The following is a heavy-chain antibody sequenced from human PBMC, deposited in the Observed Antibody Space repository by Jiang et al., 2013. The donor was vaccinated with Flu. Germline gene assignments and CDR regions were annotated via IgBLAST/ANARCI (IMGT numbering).Heavy chain of an antibody. CDR1: GGTFSSYA. CDR2: IIPIFGTA. CDR3: ARGAAGSGNFDY. J-gene: IGHJ4*02. Sequence: SSVKVSCKASGGTFSSYAISWVRQAPGQGLEWMGGIIPIFGTANYAQKFQGRVTITADESTSTAYMELSSLRSEDTAVYYYARGAAGSGNFDYWGQGTLVTVSS. D-gene: IGHD1-26*01. V-gene: IGHV1-69*01.